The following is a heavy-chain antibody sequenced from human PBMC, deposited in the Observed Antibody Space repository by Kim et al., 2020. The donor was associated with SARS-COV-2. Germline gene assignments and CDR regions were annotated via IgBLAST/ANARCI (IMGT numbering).Heavy chain of an antibody. D-gene: IGHD3-3*01. J-gene: IGHJ4*02. V-gene: IGHV3-49*02. CDR3: TRDDFWSGYLRF. Sequence: DAESVKSRFTISSDDSKSLAYLQMNSLKTEDTAVYYCTRDDFWSGYLRFWGQGTLVTVSS.